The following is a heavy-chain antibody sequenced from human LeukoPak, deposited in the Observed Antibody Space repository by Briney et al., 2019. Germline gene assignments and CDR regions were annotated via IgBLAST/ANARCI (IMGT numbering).Heavy chain of an antibody. CDR3: ARPRTYYDSWSGYPPFDY. CDR1: GGTFSSHS. J-gene: IGHJ4*02. V-gene: IGHV1-69*13. CDR2: IIPMSTTT. Sequence: SVNVSCKASGGTFSSHSFNWVRQAPGQGLEWMGGIIPMSTTTKYAQKFQGRVTITADESTRTVFMELSSLRPEDTAVYYCARPRTYYDSWSGYPPFDYWGQGTLVTVSS. D-gene: IGHD3-3*01.